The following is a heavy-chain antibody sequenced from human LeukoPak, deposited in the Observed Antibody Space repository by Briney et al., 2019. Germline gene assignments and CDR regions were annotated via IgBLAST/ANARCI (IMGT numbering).Heavy chain of an antibody. D-gene: IGHD3-10*01. J-gene: IGHJ4*02. V-gene: IGHV3-48*03. Sequence: GGSLRLSCAASGFTFSSYDLNWVRQAPGKGLEWISYLSSRETTIYYADSVKGRFTISRDNAKNSLYLQMNSLRAEDTAVYYCAKERPEEYYGSGSYFDYWGQGTLVTVSS. CDR3: AKERPEEYYGSGSYFDY. CDR2: LSSRETTI. CDR1: GFTFSSYD.